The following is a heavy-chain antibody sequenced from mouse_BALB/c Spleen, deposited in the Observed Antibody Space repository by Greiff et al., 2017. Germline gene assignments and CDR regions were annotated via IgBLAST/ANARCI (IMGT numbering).Heavy chain of an antibody. Sequence: QVQLQQSGAELMKPGASVKISCKATGYTFSSYWIEWVKQRPGHGLEWIGEILPGSGSTNYNEKFKGKATFTADTSSNTAYMQLSSLTSEDSAVYYCARLFTTKGTFAYWGQGTLVTVSA. J-gene: IGHJ3*01. CDR2: ILPGSGST. V-gene: IGHV1-9*01. D-gene: IGHD2-12*01. CDR3: ARLFTTKGTFAY. CDR1: GYTFSSYW.